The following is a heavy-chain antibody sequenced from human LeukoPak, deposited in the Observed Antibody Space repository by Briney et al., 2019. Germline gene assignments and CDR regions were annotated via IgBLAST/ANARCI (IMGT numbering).Heavy chain of an antibody. CDR2: ISSSGSTI. CDR1: GFTFSSYE. J-gene: IGHJ6*03. Sequence: GGSLRLSCAASGFTFSSYEMNRVRQAPGKGLEWVSYISSSGSTIYYADSVKGRFTIYRDNAKNSLYLQMNSLRAEDTAVYYCARDCGYYYMDVWGKGTTVTVSS. D-gene: IGHD2-21*01. CDR3: ARDCGYYYMDV. V-gene: IGHV3-48*03.